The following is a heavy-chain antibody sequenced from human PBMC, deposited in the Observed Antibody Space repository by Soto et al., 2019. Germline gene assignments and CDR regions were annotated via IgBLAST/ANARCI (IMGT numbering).Heavy chain of an antibody. D-gene: IGHD3-16*01. Sequence: QVQLVQSGAEVKNPGASVKVSCKTSGYIFTSYGIGWARQAPGQGLEGMGWINTYNGKTNKEQNLQGRVTLTTDTSTSTAYMELRSLRSNDTAIYYCAMVDVYVTPSPQDVWGQGTTVTVSS. CDR3: AMVDVYVTPSPQDV. CDR1: GYIFTSYG. V-gene: IGHV1-18*01. J-gene: IGHJ6*02. CDR2: INTYNGKT.